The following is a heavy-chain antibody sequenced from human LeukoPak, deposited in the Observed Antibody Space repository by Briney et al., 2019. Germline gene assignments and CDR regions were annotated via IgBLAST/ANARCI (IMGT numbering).Heavy chain of an antibody. CDR2: IYYSGST. J-gene: IGHJ6*02. V-gene: IGHV4-30-4*01. CDR1: GGSISSGDYY. Sequence: PSQTLSLTCTVSGGSISSGDYYWSWIRQPPGKGLEWIGYIYYSGSTYYNPSLKSRVTISVDTSKNQFSLKLSSVTAADTAVYYCARARDSSGWYDYYYGMDVWGQGTTVTVSS. D-gene: IGHD6-19*01. CDR3: ARARDSSGWYDYYYGMDV.